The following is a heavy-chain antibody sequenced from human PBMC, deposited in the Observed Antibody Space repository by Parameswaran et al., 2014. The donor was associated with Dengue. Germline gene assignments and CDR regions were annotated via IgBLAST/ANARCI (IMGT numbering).Heavy chain of an antibody. V-gene: IGHV5-51*01. CDR3: ARPHPPMAEVDL. D-gene: IGHD3-10*01. Sequence: VRQMPGKGLEWMAIIFPGDSDTRYSPSFQGHVTISADKSIATAYLQWSSVKASDTAVYYCARPHPPMAEVDLWGQGTTVTVSS. CDR2: IFPGDSDT. J-gene: IGHJ6*02.